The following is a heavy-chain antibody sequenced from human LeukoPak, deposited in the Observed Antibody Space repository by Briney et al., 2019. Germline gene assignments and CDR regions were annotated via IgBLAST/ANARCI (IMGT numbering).Heavy chain of an antibody. CDR3: ARDRPDYYGMDV. V-gene: IGHV3-66*01. J-gene: IGHJ6*02. CDR1: GFTVSSNY. Sequence: GGSLRLSCAASGFTVSSNYMSWVRQAPGKGPEWVSVIYSGGSAYSADSVKGRFTMSRDTSKNTLYLQMNSLRAEDTAVYYCARDRPDYYGMDVWGQGTTVTVSS. CDR2: IYSGGSA.